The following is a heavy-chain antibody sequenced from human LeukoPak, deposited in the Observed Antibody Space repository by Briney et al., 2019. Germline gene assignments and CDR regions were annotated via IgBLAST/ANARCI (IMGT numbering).Heavy chain of an antibody. Sequence: GGSLRLSCAASGFTFSNYAMHWVRQGPGKGLEWVAFLRYDGSNKYYADSVKGRFTISRDNSKNTLYLQMNSLRPEDTAVYYCVKAIWVAATSSWFCLDYWGQGTLVTVSS. CDR1: GFTFSNYA. CDR2: LRYDGSNK. V-gene: IGHV3-30*02. J-gene: IGHJ4*02. D-gene: IGHD3-10*01. CDR3: VKAIWVAATSSWFCLDY.